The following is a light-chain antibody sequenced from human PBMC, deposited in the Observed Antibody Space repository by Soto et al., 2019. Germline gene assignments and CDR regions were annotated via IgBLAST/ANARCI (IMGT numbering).Light chain of an antibody. CDR3: SSYTSSSTLAYV. CDR1: SSDVGGYNY. V-gene: IGLV2-14*01. CDR2: EVS. Sequence: QSALTQPASVSGSPGQWITISCTGTSSDVGGYNYVSWYQQHPGKAPKLMIYEVSNRPSGVSNRFSGSKSGNTASLTISGLQAEDEADYYCSSYTSSSTLAYVFGTGTKVTVL. J-gene: IGLJ1*01.